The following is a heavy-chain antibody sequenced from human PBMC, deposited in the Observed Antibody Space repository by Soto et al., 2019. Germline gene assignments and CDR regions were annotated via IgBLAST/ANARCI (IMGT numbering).Heavy chain of an antibody. Sequence: GASVTVSCKASVGTFSSYAIRWVRQAPGQGLEWMGGIIPIFGTANYAQKFQGRVTITADESTSTAYMELSSLRSEDTAVYYCARDSVYGAISIAARPGAMEISNYWGQGTLVTVSS. J-gene: IGHJ4*02. CDR1: VGTFSSYA. CDR2: IIPIFGTA. CDR3: ARDSVYGAISIAARPGAMEISNY. V-gene: IGHV1-69*13. D-gene: IGHD6-6*01.